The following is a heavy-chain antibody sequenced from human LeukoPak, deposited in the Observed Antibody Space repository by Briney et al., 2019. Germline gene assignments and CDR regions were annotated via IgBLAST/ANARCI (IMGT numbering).Heavy chain of an antibody. CDR2: ISGGGDST. J-gene: IGHJ4*02. V-gene: IGHV3-23*01. CDR3: ASHTFSGWYQFDY. D-gene: IGHD6-19*01. Sequence: GESLRLSCAVSGFTFRCYAMSWVLQAPGKGLEWVSAISGGGDSTYYADSVKGRFTISRDNSKNTLYLQMNSLRVEDTAVYYCASHTFSGWYQFDYWGQGTLVTVSS. CDR1: GFTFRCYA.